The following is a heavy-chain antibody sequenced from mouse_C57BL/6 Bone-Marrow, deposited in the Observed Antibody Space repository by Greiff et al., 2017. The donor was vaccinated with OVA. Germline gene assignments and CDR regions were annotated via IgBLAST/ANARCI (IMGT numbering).Heavy chain of an antibody. CDR2: ISDGGSYT. CDR1: GFTFSSYA. V-gene: IGHV5-4*01. D-gene: IGHD2-5*01. Sequence: EVHLVESGGGLVKPGGSLKLSCAASGFTFSSYAMSWVRQTPEKRLEWVATISDGGSYTYYPDNVKGRFTISRDNAKNNLYLQMSHLKSEDTAMYYCAREADYYSNYSFAYWGQGTLVTVSA. J-gene: IGHJ3*01. CDR3: AREADYYSNYSFAY.